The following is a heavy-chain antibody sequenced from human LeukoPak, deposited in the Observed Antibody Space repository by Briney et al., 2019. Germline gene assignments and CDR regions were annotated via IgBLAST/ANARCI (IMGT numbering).Heavy chain of an antibody. Sequence: GGSLRLSCAASGFTFSSYEMNWVRRAPGKGPEWVSSISTSSSYIYYADSVRGRFTISRDNAKNSLYLQMNSLRAEDTAVYSCARGADGVSSNSRGWFDPWGQGTLVTVSS. V-gene: IGHV3-21*01. J-gene: IGHJ5*02. D-gene: IGHD2-15*01. CDR1: GFTFSSYE. CDR2: ISTSSSYI. CDR3: ARGADGVSSNSRGWFDP.